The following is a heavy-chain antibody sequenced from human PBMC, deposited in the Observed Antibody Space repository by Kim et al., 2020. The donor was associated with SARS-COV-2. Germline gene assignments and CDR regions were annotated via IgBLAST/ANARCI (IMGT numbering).Heavy chain of an antibody. CDR2: ISYDGTKN. V-gene: IGHV3-30*03. D-gene: IGHD1-26*01. CDR1: GLTFSTFG. J-gene: IGHJ6*02. Sequence: GGSLRLSCAASGLTFSTFGMHWVRQAPGKGLEWVAVISYDGTKNYYADSVKGRFTIYSDNYKNTLYLQMNSLSAEDTAVYYCQLSGVSHSYYFYAMDVWGQGTAVTVSS. CDR3: QLSGVSHSYYFYAMDV.